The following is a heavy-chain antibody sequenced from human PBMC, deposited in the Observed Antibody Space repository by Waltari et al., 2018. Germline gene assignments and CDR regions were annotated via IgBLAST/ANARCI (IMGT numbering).Heavy chain of an antibody. D-gene: IGHD3-22*01. Sequence: QLQLQESGPGLVKPSETLSLTCTVSGGSISSSSYYWGWIRQPPGKGLEWIGSIYYSGSTYYNPSLKSRVTISVDTSKNQFSLKLSSVTAADTAVYYCARHTAQYDSSGYLPFDYWGQGTLVTVSS. J-gene: IGHJ4*02. CDR1: GGSISSSSYY. V-gene: IGHV4-39*01. CDR3: ARHTAQYDSSGYLPFDY. CDR2: IYYSGST.